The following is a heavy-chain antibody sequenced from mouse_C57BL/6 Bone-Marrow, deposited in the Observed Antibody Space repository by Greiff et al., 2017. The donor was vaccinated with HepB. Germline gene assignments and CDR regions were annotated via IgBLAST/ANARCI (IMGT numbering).Heavy chain of an antibody. CDR2: IYPRSGNT. CDR3: ARGGSTDGSNYAMDY. CDR1: GYTFTSYG. V-gene: IGHV1-81*01. D-gene: IGHD1-1*01. Sequence: VKLQESGAELARPGASVKLSCKASGYTFTSYGISWVKQRTGQGLEWIGEIYPRSGNTYYNEKFKGKATLTADKSSSTAYMELRSLTSEDSAVYFCARGGSTDGSNYAMDYWGQGTSVTVSS. J-gene: IGHJ4*01.